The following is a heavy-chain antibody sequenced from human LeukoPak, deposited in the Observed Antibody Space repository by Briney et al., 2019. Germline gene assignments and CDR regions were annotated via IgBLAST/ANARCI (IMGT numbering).Heavy chain of an antibody. CDR2: ISAYNGNT. CDR3: ARDLGPTYYYGSGSHPDV. J-gene: IGHJ6*04. D-gene: IGHD3-10*01. CDR1: GYTFTSYG. V-gene: IGHV1-18*01. Sequence: ASVKVSCKASGYTFTSYGISWVRQAPGQGLEWMGWISAYNGNTNYAQKLQGRVTMTTDTSTSTAYMELRSLRSDDTAVYYCARDLGPTYYYGSGSHPDVWGKGTTVTISS.